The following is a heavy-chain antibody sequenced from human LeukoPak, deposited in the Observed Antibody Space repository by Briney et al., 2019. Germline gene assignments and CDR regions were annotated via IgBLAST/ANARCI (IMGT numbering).Heavy chain of an antibody. J-gene: IGHJ4*02. CDR3: ARLSGYSSGHYYSDY. V-gene: IGHV4-59*01. Sequence: KASETLSLTCTVSGGSISSDYWSWIRQPPGKGLEWIGYIYYRGSTNYNPSLKSRVTISVDTSKNQVSLKLSSVTAADTAVYYCARLSGYSSGHYYSDYWGQGTLVTVTS. CDR1: GGSISSDY. D-gene: IGHD3-22*01. CDR2: IYYRGST.